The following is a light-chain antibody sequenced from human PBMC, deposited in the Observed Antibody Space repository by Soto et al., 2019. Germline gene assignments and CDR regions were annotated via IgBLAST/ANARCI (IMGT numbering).Light chain of an antibody. CDR3: AAWDDSLNGGV. J-gene: IGLJ3*02. Sequence: QPVLTQPPSASGTPGQRVTISCSGSSSNIGSNTVNWYQQLPGTAPKLLIYSNNQRPSGVPDRFPGSKSGTSASLAISGLQSEDEADYYCAAWDDSLNGGVFGGGTKLTVL. V-gene: IGLV1-44*01. CDR2: SNN. CDR1: SSNIGSNT.